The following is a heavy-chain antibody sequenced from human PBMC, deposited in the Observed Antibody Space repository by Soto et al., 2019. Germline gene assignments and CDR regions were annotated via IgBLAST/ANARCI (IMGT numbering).Heavy chain of an antibody. Sequence: QVQLQQWGAGLLKPSETLSLTCAVYGGYFSGYSWTWIRQPPGTGLEWIGEINHSGSTNYNPSLKSRVTISVDTSKIQFSLKLTSVTAADTAVYYCARDKITGLFDYWGQGALVTVSS. V-gene: IGHV4-34*01. D-gene: IGHD2-8*02. CDR2: INHSGST. CDR3: ARDKITGLFDY. J-gene: IGHJ4*02. CDR1: GGYFSGYS.